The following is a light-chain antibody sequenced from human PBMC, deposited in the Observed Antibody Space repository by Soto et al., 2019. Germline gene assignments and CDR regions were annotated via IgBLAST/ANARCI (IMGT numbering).Light chain of an antibody. J-gene: IGKJ1*01. CDR1: QSVYSL. Sequence: PGERATVSCRASQSVYSLLAWFQQKPGQVPRLLICDAATRATGIPARFSGSGYGTDFTLTISSLEPEDFAVYFCQQYMSSVTFGQGTKVEIK. V-gene: IGKV3-11*01. CDR2: DAA. CDR3: QQYMSSVT.